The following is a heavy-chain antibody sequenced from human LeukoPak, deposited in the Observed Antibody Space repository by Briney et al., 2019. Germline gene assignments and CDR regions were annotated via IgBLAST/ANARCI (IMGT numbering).Heavy chain of an antibody. J-gene: IGHJ4*02. CDR1: GFTFSSYG. CDR3: AKDFVSRYFDWSPSGFDY. Sequence: GGSLRLSCAASGFTFSSYGMHWVRQAPGKGLEWVAVISYDGSNKYYADSVKGRFTISRDNSKNTLYLQMNSLRAEDTAVYYCAKDFVSRYFDWSPSGFDYWGQGTLVTVSS. CDR2: ISYDGSNK. V-gene: IGHV3-30*18. D-gene: IGHD3-9*01.